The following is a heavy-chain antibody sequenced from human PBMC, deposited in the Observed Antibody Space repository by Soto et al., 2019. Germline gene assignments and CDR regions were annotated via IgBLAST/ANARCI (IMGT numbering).Heavy chain of an antibody. V-gene: IGHV3-23*01. CDR1: GFSFDEYA. Sequence: GGSLRLSCAASGFSFDEYAMTWVRQAAGKGLEWVSAISGSGDKTYYADSAKGRFTISRDNSKNTLYLQLNSLRAEDTAAYYCVKGSYSGYDLAYFDYWGQGTLVTVSS. J-gene: IGHJ4*02. D-gene: IGHD5-12*01. CDR3: VKGSYSGYDLAYFDY. CDR2: ISGSGDKT.